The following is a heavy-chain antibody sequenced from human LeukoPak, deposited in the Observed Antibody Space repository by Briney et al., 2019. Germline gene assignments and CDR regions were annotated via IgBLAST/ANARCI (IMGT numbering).Heavy chain of an antibody. CDR2: INHSGSP. J-gene: IGHJ4*02. CDR3: ARGPGWSIAARPLDH. CDR1: GVSFSGYY. Sequence: SETLFLTCAVYGVSFSGYYWNWIHQPPGKGLEWIGEINHSGSPNYNPSLKSRVTISVDSSKNQFSLKLSSVTAADTAVYYCARGPGWSIAARPLDHWGQGTLVTVSS. D-gene: IGHD6-6*01. V-gene: IGHV4-34*01.